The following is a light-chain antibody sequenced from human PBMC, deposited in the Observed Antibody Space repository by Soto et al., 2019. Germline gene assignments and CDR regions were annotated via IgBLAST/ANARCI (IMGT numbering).Light chain of an antibody. CDR2: AAS. CDR1: QSIISY. Sequence: DIQMTQSPSSLSASVGDRVTITCRASQSIISYLNWYQQKPGKAPKLLLYAASSLQSGVPSRFSGSVAGTDFTLTISRLQPEDSATYFCQQSYSAPRSFGQGTKVEIK. V-gene: IGKV1-39*01. J-gene: IGKJ2*03. CDR3: QQSYSAPRS.